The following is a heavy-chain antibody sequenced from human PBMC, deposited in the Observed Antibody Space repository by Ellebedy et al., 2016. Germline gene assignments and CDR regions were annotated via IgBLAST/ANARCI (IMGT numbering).Heavy chain of an antibody. J-gene: IGHJ5*01. CDR3: ARGDYSGKVDS. V-gene: IGHV4-31*03. CDR1: GGSITSGPYY. CDR2: IYDSGST. D-gene: IGHD2-15*01. Sequence: SETLSLXCSVSGGSITSGPYYWSWIRHHSVKGLEWIGYIYDSGSTSYNPSLKSRASISVDTSKTRFSLKVTSVTSADTAVYYCARGDYSGKVDSWGRGALVTVSS.